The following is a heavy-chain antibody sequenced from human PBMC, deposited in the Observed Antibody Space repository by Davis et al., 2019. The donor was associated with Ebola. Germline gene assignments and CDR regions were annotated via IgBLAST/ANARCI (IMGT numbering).Heavy chain of an antibody. D-gene: IGHD3-3*01. V-gene: IGHV4-39*07. Sequence: MPSETLSLTCSVSGASIRNTFYWWVWIRQSPGKGLEWLRNVFYNGNTYYNPSLGSRATFSVDTSKNQFSLKLTSVTAADTAVYYCARDKASYNYVSGSPYYHYGMDVWGPGTTVTVSS. CDR3: ARDKASYNYVSGSPYYHYGMDV. CDR1: GASIRNTFYW. CDR2: VFYNGNT. J-gene: IGHJ6*02.